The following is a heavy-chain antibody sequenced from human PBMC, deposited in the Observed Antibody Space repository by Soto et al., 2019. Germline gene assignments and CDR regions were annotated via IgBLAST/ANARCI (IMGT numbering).Heavy chain of an antibody. CDR3: SRVPPNNRGAPLDY. V-gene: IGHV3-49*03. CDR2: ITSKAYGGTT. D-gene: IGHD3-10*01. Sequence: VQLVESGGGLVQPGRSLRLSCTASGFTFGDYAMIWFRQAPGKGLEWVGFITSKAYGGTTEYAATVKGRFTISRDDSKSIAYLQMNSLKTDDTAVYYCSRVPPNNRGAPLDYWGQGTLVTVSS. CDR1: GFTFGDYA. J-gene: IGHJ4*02.